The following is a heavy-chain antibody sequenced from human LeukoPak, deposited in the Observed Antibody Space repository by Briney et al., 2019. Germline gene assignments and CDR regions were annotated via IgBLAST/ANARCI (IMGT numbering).Heavy chain of an antibody. J-gene: IGHJ3*02. Sequence: GGSLRLSCAASGFSFSSYNMNWVRQAPGKGLEWVSSITSSSTYTFYADSVKGRFTISRDNASHSLYLQMNSLRAEDTAVYYCARGRPVLQLLWGAFDIWGQGTMVTVYS. CDR2: ITSSSTYT. V-gene: IGHV3-21*01. D-gene: IGHD1-7*01. CDR1: GFSFSSYN. CDR3: ARGRPVLQLLWGAFDI.